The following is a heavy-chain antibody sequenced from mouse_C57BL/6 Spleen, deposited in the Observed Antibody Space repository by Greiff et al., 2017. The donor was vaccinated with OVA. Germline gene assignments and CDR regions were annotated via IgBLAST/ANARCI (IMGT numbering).Heavy chain of an antibody. CDR2: INPSTGGT. CDR1: GYSFTGYY. CDR3: ANYGSSPYYAMDY. V-gene: IGHV1-42*01. D-gene: IGHD1-1*01. J-gene: IGHJ4*01. Sequence: EVQLQQSGPELVKPGASVKISCKASGYSFTGYYMNWVKQSPEKSLEWIGEINPSTGGTTYNQKLKAKATLTVDKSSSTAYMQLKSLTSEDSAVYYCANYGSSPYYAMDYWGQGTSVTVSS.